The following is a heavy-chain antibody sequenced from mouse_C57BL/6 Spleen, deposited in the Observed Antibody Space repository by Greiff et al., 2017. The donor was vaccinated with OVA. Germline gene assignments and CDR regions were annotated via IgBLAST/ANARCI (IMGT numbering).Heavy chain of an antibody. CDR3: ARDYERYFDV. Sequence: EVQRVESGGGLVKPGGSLKLSCAASGFTFSSYAMSWVRQTPEKRLEWVATISDGGSYTYYPDNVKGRFTISRDNAKNNLYLQMSHLKSEDTAMYYCARDYERYFDVWGTGTTVTVSS. CDR2: ISDGGSYT. J-gene: IGHJ1*03. V-gene: IGHV5-4*01. D-gene: IGHD2-3*01. CDR1: GFTFSSYA.